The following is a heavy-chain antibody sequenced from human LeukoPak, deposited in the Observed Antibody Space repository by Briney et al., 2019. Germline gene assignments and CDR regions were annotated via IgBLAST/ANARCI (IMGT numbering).Heavy chain of an antibody. D-gene: IGHD6-19*01. CDR2: IYYSGST. V-gene: IGHV4-39*01. J-gene: IGHJ4*02. CDR3: ASFRIAVAGIRDY. Sequence: SETLSLTCTVSGGSISSSSYYWGWIRQPPGKGLEWIGGIYYSGSTYYNPSLKSRVTISVDTSKNQFSLKLSSVTAADTAVYYCASFRIAVAGIRDYWGQGTLVTVSS. CDR1: GGSISSSSYY.